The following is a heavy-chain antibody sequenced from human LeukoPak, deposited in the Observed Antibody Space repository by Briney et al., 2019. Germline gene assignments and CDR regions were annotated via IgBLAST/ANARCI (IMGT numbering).Heavy chain of an antibody. CDR3: VRGYSYGWFDP. CDR2: ISGSGGST. D-gene: IGHD5-18*01. V-gene: IGHV3-23*01. CDR1: AFTFSIYA. J-gene: IGHJ5*02. Sequence: GGSLRLSCAASAFTFSIYAMSWVRQAPGKGLGWVSTISGSGGSTHYADSMKGRFTISRDNSKNTLYLQMNSLRADDTAVYYCVRGYSYGWFDPWGQGTLVTVSS.